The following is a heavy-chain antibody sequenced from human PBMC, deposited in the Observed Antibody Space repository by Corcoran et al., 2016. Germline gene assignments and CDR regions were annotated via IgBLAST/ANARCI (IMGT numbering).Heavy chain of an antibody. D-gene: IGHD2-21*02. V-gene: IGHV4-34*01. CDR2: INHSGST. Sequence: QVQLQQWGAGLLKHSETLSLTCAVYGGSFSGYYWSWIRQPPGKGLEWIGEINHSGSTNYNPSLKSRVTISVDTSKNQFSLKLSSVTAADTAVYYCARGQVTPIGDLAFDIWGQGTMVTVSS. J-gene: IGHJ3*02. CDR1: GGSFSGYY. CDR3: ARGQVTPIGDLAFDI.